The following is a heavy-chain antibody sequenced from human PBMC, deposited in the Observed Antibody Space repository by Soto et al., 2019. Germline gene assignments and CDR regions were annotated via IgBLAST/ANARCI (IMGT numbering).Heavy chain of an antibody. J-gene: IGHJ4*02. V-gene: IGHV3-33*01. Sequence: GGSLRLSCAASGFTFSDYGMHWVRQAPGKGLEWVAVIWFDGSNKYYADSVKGRFTLSRDNSKNTLYLQMNGLRAEDTGVFYCARDPSHGSGSYLDYWGQGTLVTVSS. D-gene: IGHD3-10*01. CDR3: ARDPSHGSGSYLDY. CDR2: IWFDGSNK. CDR1: GFTFSDYG.